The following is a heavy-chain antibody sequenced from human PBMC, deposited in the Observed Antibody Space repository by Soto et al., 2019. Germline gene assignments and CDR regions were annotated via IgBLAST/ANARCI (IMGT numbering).Heavy chain of an antibody. CDR1: GGSISSYY. V-gene: IGHV4-59*08. Sequence: SETLSLTCTVSGGSISSYYWSWIRQPPGKGLEWIGYIYYSGSTNYNPSLKSRVTISVDTSKNQFSLKLSSVTAADTAVYYCARRVVVAATRDNWFDPWGQGTLVTVSS. J-gene: IGHJ5*02. CDR3: ARRVVVAATRDNWFDP. CDR2: IYYSGST. D-gene: IGHD2-15*01.